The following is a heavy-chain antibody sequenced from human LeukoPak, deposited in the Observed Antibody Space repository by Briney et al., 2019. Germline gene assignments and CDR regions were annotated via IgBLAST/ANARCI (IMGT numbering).Heavy chain of an antibody. V-gene: IGHV1-8*01. CDR1: GYTFTSYD. Sequence: GASVKVSCKASGYTFTSYDINWVRQATGQGLEWMGWMNPNSGNTGYAQKFQGRVTMTRNTSISTAYMELSSLRSEDTAVYYCAREDSGYPDYYYYHMDVWGKGTTVTVSS. CDR3: AREDSGYPDYYYYHMDV. CDR2: MNPNSGNT. D-gene: IGHD3-22*01. J-gene: IGHJ6*03.